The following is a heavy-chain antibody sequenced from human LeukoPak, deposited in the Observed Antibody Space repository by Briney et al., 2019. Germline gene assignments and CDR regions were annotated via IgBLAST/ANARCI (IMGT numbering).Heavy chain of an antibody. Sequence: SETLSLTCTVSGGSISSYYWSWIPQPPGKGLEWIGYIHYSGSTNYNPSLKSRVSISVDTSKNQFSLKLSSVTAADTAVYYCARGGSTTVVTPGMYAFDIWGQGTMVTVSS. CDR3: ARGGSTTVVTPGMYAFDI. D-gene: IGHD4-23*01. CDR1: GGSISSYY. J-gene: IGHJ3*02. CDR2: IHYSGST. V-gene: IGHV4-59*12.